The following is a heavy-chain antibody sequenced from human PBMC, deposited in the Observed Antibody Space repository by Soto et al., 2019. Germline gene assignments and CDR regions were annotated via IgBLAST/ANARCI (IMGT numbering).Heavy chain of an antibody. CDR1: GASISSSSYY. V-gene: IGHV4-39*01. Sequence: SETLSLTCTVSGASISSSSYYWGWIRQSPGKGLEWIGSIYYSGRTDYNPSLKSRVTISVDTSKNQFSLKLSSVTAADTAVYYCARIKSSGRLFWGQGTLVTVSS. J-gene: IGHJ4*02. CDR3: ARIKSSGRLF. CDR2: IYYSGRT. D-gene: IGHD3-22*01.